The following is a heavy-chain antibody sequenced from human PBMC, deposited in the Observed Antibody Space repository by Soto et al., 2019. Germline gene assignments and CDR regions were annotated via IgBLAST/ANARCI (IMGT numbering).Heavy chain of an antibody. D-gene: IGHD3-22*01. CDR3: ARHDYYDSSGLDAFDI. J-gene: IGHJ3*02. V-gene: IGHV5-51*01. CDR1: GYSFTSYW. CDR2: IYPGDSDT. Sequence: DSLTISCKGSGYSFTSYWIGLVRQMPGKGLEWMGIIYPGDSDTRYSPSFQGQVTISADKSISTAYLQWSSLKASDTAMYYCARHDYYDSSGLDAFDIWGQGTMVTVSS.